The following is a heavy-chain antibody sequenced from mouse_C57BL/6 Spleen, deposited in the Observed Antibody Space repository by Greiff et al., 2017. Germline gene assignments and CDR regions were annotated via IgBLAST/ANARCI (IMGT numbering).Heavy chain of an antibody. D-gene: IGHD3-1*01. Sequence: EVKLVESGGDLVKPGGSLKLSCAASGFTFSSYGMSWVRQTPDKRLEWVATISSGGSYTYYPDSVKGRFTISRDNAKNTLYLQMSSLKSEDTSMYYCARGDFGGFAYWGQGTLVTVSA. J-gene: IGHJ3*01. CDR2: ISSGGSYT. V-gene: IGHV5-6*01. CDR1: GFTFSSYG. CDR3: ARGDFGGFAY.